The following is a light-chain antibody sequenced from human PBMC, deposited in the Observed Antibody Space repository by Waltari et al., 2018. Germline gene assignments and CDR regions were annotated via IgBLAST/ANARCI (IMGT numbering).Light chain of an antibody. CDR3: SSYTRSSALV. J-gene: IGLJ2*01. CDR1: SSDVGAYTY. V-gene: IGLV2-14*03. CDR2: NVT. Sequence: QSALTQPASVSGSPGQSITISSTGTSSDVGAYTYVSWYQRDPGKAPKLMIYNVTVRPSGVSNRFSGSKSGNTASLIISGLQAEDEADYFCSSYTRSSALVFGGGTKLTVL.